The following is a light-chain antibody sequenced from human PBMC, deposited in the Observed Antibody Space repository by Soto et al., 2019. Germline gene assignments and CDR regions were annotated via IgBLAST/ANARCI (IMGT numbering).Light chain of an antibody. CDR3: QQYGNSPST. CDR1: QSVGSSY. V-gene: IGKV3-20*01. J-gene: IGKJ1*01. CDR2: GAS. Sequence: EIVLTQSPGTLSLSPGESATLSCRASQSVGSSYLAWYRQKPGQAPRLLIYGASSRATGIPDRFSGGGSGTDFTLTISRLEPEDFAVYYCQQYGNSPSTFGQGTKVEIK.